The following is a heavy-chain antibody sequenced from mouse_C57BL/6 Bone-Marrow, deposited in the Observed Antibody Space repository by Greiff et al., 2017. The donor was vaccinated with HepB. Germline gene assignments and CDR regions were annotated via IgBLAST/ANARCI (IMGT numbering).Heavy chain of an antibody. J-gene: IGHJ2*01. Sequence: VKVVESGAELARPGASVKLSCKASGYTFTSYGISWVKQRTGQGLEWIGEIYPRSGNTYYNEKFKGKATLTADKSSSTAYMELRSLTSEDSAVYFCARSRDGYFDYWGQGTTLTVSS. CDR3: ARSRDGYFDY. CDR2: IYPRSGNT. D-gene: IGHD2-3*01. CDR1: GYTFTSYG. V-gene: IGHV1-81*01.